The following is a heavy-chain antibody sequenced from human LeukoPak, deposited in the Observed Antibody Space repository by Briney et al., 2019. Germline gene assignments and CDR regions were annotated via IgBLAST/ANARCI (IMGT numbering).Heavy chain of an antibody. CDR3: TRYNSDGGCFDP. D-gene: IGHD1-20*01. CDR1: GGSITSSSYY. J-gene: IGHJ5*02. Sequence: PSETLSLTCTVSGGSITSSSYYWGWIRQPPGKGLEWIGVMYYSGNTYYNPSLKSRITISLDTSKNQFSLKLSSVTAEDRAVYYCTRYNSDGGCFDPWGQGTLVTVSS. CDR2: MYYSGNT. V-gene: IGHV4-39*07.